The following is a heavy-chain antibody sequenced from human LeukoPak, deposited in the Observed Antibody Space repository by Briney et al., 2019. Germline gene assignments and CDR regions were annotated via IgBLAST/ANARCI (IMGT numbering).Heavy chain of an antibody. J-gene: IGHJ6*02. CDR3: ARAGSGLDV. CDR2: INSDGSST. CDR1: GFTFSSYS. V-gene: IGHV3-74*01. Sequence: GSLRLSCAASGFTFSSYSMNWVRQVPGKGLVWISRINSDGSSTTYADSVKGRFSISRDNAENTLYLQMNSLRAEDTARYFCARAGSGLDVWGQGTTVTVFS.